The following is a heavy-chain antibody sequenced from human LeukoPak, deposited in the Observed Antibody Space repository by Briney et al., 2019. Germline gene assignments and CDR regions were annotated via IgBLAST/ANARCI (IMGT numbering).Heavy chain of an antibody. CDR1: GFTFSSYW. J-gene: IGHJ4*02. V-gene: IGHV3-74*01. Sequence: GGSLRLSCAASGFTFSSYWMHWVRQAPGKGLVWVSRINNDGSSTSYADSVKGRFTISRDNAKKTLYLQMNSLRAEDTAVYYCARSYRYYFDYWGQGTLVTVSS. CDR2: INNDGSST. D-gene: IGHD1-26*01. CDR3: ARSYRYYFDY.